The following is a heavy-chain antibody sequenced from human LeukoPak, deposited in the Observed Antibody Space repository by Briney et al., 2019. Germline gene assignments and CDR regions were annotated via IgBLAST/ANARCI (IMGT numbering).Heavy chain of an antibody. J-gene: IGHJ4*02. CDR3: AKDGQSFNSMYDYFDS. V-gene: IGHV3-23*01. Sequence: GGSLRLSCSASGFTFRNFAISWVRQAPGKGLEWVSSIGGGDTHYADSVKGRFTISRDDSRSTVDLQMSSLRAEDPAVYYGAKDGQSFNSMYDYFDSWGQGTPVTVSS. D-gene: IGHD2-8*01. CDR1: GFTFRNFA. CDR2: IGGGDT.